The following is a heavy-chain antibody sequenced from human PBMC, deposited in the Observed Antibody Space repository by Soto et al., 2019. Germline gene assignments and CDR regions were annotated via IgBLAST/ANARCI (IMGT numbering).Heavy chain of an antibody. Sequence: GGSLRLSCAASGFPFSVYYMSWIRQAPGKGLEWLSYITDSGSTIYYADSVKGRFTISRDNAKNSLYLQMNSLRAEDTAVYYCARSNGDYGDYWSQGTLVTVSS. D-gene: IGHD4-17*01. CDR3: ARSNGDYGDY. CDR2: ITDSGSTI. J-gene: IGHJ4*02. V-gene: IGHV3-11*01. CDR1: GFPFSVYY.